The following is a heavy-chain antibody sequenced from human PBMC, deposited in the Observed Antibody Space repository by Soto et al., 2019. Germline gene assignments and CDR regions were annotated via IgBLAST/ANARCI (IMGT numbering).Heavy chain of an antibody. CDR3: ASGGRYYCYYGMDV. J-gene: IGHJ6*02. V-gene: IGHV1-3*01. Sequence: ASVKVSCKASGYTFTIYAMHWVLQAPLQRRDWMGWINAGNGNTKYSQKFPGRVTITRDTSASTAYMELSSLRDEDTAVYYCASGGRYYCYYGMDVWGQGTTVTVSS. D-gene: IGHD2-15*01. CDR1: GYTFTIYA. CDR2: INAGNGNT.